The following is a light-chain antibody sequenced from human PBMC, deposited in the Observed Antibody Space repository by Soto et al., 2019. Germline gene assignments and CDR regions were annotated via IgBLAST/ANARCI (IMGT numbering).Light chain of an antibody. CDR1: SSDVGGYNY. V-gene: IGLV2-14*01. Sequence: QSALTQPASVSGSPGQSIAISCTGTSSDVGGYNYVSWYQQHPGKAPKLRIYDVSNRTSGVSDRFSGSKSGNTASLTISGLQADDEADYYCSSYTSTTTRVFGTGTKLTVL. CDR3: SSYTSTTTRV. CDR2: DVS. J-gene: IGLJ1*01.